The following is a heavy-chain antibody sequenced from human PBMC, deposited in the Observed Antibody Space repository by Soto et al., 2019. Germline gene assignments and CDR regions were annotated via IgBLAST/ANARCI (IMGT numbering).Heavy chain of an antibody. CDR3: ASLEWWRVVAATPYFQH. CDR2: INHSGST. J-gene: IGHJ1*01. D-gene: IGHD2-15*01. CDR1: GGSFSGYY. Sequence: PSETLSLTCAVYGGSFSGYYWSWIRQPPGKGLEWIGEINHSGSTNYNPSLKSRVTISVDTSKNQFSLKLSSVTAADTAVYYCASLEWWRVVAATPYFQHWGQGTLVTVSS. V-gene: IGHV4-34*01.